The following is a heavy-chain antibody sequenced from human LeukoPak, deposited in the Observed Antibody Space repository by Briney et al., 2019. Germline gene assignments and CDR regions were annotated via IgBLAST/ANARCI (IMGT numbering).Heavy chain of an antibody. CDR3: AKAFDYYDSSGYFY. CDR2: ISSGSTYI. Sequence: GGSLRLSCAVSGFSFNSYNMNWVRQAPGKGLEWVSSISSGSTYIYYADSVKGRFTISRDNAKNTLYLQMNSLRAEDTAVYYCAKAFDYYDSSGYFYWGQGTLVTVSS. CDR1: GFSFNSYN. D-gene: IGHD3-22*01. V-gene: IGHV3-21*04. J-gene: IGHJ4*02.